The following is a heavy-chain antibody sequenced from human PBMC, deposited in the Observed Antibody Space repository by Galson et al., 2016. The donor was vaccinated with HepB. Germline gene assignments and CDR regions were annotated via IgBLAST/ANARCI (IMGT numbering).Heavy chain of an antibody. V-gene: IGHV1-18*01. CDR2: ISADNINT. CDR3: ARLSREKISILIAASGYYYHGMDV. Sequence: SVKVSCKASGYTFTSYGITWVRQAPGQGLEWMGWISADNINTKYAQKLQGRVTMTTDTSTSTAYMELRSLRSDDTAIYYCARLSREKISILIAASGYYYHGMDVWGQGTTVTVSS. CDR1: GYTFTSYG. D-gene: IGHD2-15*01. J-gene: IGHJ6*02.